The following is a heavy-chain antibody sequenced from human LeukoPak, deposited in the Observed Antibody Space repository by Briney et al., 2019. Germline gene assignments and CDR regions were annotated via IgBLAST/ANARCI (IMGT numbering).Heavy chain of an antibody. CDR3: AKDRGWGVIDAFDI. V-gene: IGHV3-23*01. Sequence: PGGSLRLSCAGSGFTFSSHGMSWVRQAPGKGLEWISAITGSGGSTYYADSVKGRFTLSRDNSKNMLYLQMNSLRAEDTAVYYCAKDRGWGVIDAFDIWGQGTMVTVSS. D-gene: IGHD3-16*01. CDR1: GFTFSSHG. CDR2: ITGSGGST. J-gene: IGHJ3*02.